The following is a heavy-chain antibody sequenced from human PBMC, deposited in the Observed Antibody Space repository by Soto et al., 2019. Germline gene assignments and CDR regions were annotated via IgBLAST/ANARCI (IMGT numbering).Heavy chain of an antibody. Sequence: DVQLLESGGGLVQPGGSLRLSCVASGFTFSKYAMIWVRQAPGKGQEWVSGITGSGNTIEYADSVKGRFSISRDNSKNTMALQMNSLSAEDTAMYYCAKDDMCSDGSCLLAYWGQGPLVTVS. CDR3: AKDDMCSDGSCLLAY. J-gene: IGHJ4*02. CDR1: GFTFSKYA. V-gene: IGHV3-23*01. D-gene: IGHD3-3*01. CDR2: ITGSGNTI.